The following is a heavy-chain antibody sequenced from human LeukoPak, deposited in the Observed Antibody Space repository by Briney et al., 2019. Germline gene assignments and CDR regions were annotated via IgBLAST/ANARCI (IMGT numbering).Heavy chain of an antibody. CDR1: GFTFSSYW. CDR3: ARDYYGIDY. J-gene: IGHJ4*02. V-gene: IGHV3-74*01. Sequence: GGSLRLSCAASGFTFSSYWMQWVRQTPGQGLVWVSRINNDGSETNYVDSVTGRFTLSRDNAKNTLYLQMNSLRDEDTAVYYCARDYYGIDYWGQGILVTVSA. D-gene: IGHD3-22*01. CDR2: INNDGSET.